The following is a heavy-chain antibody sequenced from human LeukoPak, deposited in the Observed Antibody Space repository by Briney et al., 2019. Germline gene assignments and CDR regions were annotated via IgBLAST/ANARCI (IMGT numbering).Heavy chain of an antibody. CDR2: VYYIGST. CDR1: GGSISSYTYY. CDR3: ARQGSGGIFDY. D-gene: IGHD2-15*01. V-gene: IGHV4-39*01. Sequence: SQTLSLTCSVSGGSISSYTYYWGWIRRPPGPALEWIGSVYYIGSTYYNPSLKSRVTISVDTSKNQFSLRLNFVTAADTAVYYCARQGSGGIFDYWGQGTLVTVSS. J-gene: IGHJ4*02.